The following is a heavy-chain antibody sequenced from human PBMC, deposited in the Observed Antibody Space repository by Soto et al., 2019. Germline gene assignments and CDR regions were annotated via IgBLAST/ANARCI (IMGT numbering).Heavy chain of an antibody. CDR3: AREGPAPYYHYGMDV. J-gene: IGHJ6*02. Sequence: ASEKGDWKGGGYRLTRFGFSWVRQAPGQGLEWMGWISGYNGNTKYAEKFQGRVTMTTDTSTSTAHMELRSLSSYDTAASSCAREGPAPYYHYGMDVRG. CDR2: ISGYNGNT. V-gene: IGHV1-18*01. CDR1: GYRLTRFG.